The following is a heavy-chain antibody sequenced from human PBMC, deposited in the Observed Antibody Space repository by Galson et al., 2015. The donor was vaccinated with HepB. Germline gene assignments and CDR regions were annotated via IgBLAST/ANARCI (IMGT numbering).Heavy chain of an antibody. Sequence: SLRLSCAASGFTLSSYWMHWVRQAPGKGLVWVSRLHSDGTGTTYGDSVKGRFAISRDNAKATLYLQMNSLRAEDTAVYYCARGGKDYSLDHWGQVTLVTVSS. J-gene: IGHJ4*02. CDR1: GFTLSSYW. CDR3: ARGGKDYSLDH. V-gene: IGHV3-74*01. CDR2: LHSDGTGT. D-gene: IGHD5-12*01.